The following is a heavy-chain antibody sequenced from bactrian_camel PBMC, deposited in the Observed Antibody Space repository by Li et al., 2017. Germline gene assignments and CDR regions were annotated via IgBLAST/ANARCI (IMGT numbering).Heavy chain of an antibody. CDR1: GDTSNINS. D-gene: IGHD5*01. V-gene: IGHV3S53*01. Sequence: QLVESGGGAVQAGGSLRLSCVVSGDTSNINSMAWFRQAPGNEREAVAAIDSDGFPSYSAHVKGRFTISRDNAKPSVYLQMNSLKPEDTGMYYCAAVPRGLGTWGDDDRTYWGQGTQVTVS. CDR2: IDSDGFP. CDR3: AAVPRGLGTWGDDDRTY. J-gene: IGHJ4*01.